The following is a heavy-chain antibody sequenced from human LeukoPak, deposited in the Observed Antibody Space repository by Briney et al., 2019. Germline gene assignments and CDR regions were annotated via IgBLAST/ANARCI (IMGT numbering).Heavy chain of an antibody. J-gene: IGHJ3*01. CDR1: GFSFSSDF. V-gene: IGHV3-74*01. Sequence: GGSVRLSCVASGFSFSSDFMHWIRQAPGEGLMWVSQISGEETYTNYADSVKGRFTISRDNAKNTLYLQMNSLRAEDTAIYYCVREDNAFNVWGQGTLVTVSS. CDR2: ISGEETYT. CDR3: VREDNAFNV.